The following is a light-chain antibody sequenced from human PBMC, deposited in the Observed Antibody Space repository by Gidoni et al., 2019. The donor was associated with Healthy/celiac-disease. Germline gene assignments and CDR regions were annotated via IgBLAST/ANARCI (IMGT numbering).Light chain of an antibody. Sequence: DIQMTQSPSTLSASVGDRVTITCRASQSISSWLAWWQQKPGKAPKLLIYKASSLESGVPSRFSGSGSGTAFTLTISSLQPYEFATYYCQQYNSYSRYTFGQGTKLEIK. J-gene: IGKJ2*01. CDR2: KAS. CDR3: QQYNSYSRYT. V-gene: IGKV1-5*03. CDR1: QSISSW.